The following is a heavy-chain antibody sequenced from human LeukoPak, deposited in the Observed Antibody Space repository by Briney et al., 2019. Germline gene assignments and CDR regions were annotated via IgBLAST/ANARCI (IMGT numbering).Heavy chain of an antibody. D-gene: IGHD6-19*01. CDR2: IYYTGST. J-gene: IGHJ4*02. Sequence: PSETLSLTCTVSGGSISNSDYYWGWIRQPPGKGLEWIGTIYYTGSTFYNPSLESRVTMSVDTSTNQFSLNLSSVTAADTAVYYCASGGVAGPYTFDYWGQGTLVTVSS. V-gene: IGHV4-39*01. CDR1: GGSISNSDYY. CDR3: ASGGVAGPYTFDY.